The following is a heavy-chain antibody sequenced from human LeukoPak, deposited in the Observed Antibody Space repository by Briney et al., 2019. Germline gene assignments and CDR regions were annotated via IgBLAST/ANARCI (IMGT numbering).Heavy chain of an antibody. CDR3: ARDYRIAARRGVDY. CDR2: IYSGGST. V-gene: IGHV3-66*01. J-gene: IGHJ4*02. Sequence: GGSLRLSCAASGFTVSSNYMSGVRQAPGEGLEWVSVIYSGGSTYYADSVKGRFTISRDNSKNTLYLQMNSLRAEDTAVYYCARDYRIAARRGVDYWGQGTLVTVSS. CDR1: GFTVSSNY. D-gene: IGHD6-6*01.